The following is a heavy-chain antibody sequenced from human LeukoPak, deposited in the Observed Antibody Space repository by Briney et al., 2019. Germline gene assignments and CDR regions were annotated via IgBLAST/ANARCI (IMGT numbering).Heavy chain of an antibody. V-gene: IGHV3-15*01. J-gene: IGHJ3*02. CDR2: IKSKTDGGTT. Sequence: PGGSLRLSCAASGFTFSNAWMSWVRQAPGKGLEWVGRIKSKTDGGTTDYAAPVKGRFTISRDDSKNTLYLQMNSLKTEDTAVYYCTTDENMGNYYDSRAPEDAFDIWGQGTMVTVSS. CDR1: GFTFSNAW. CDR3: TTDENMGNYYDSRAPEDAFDI. D-gene: IGHD3-22*01.